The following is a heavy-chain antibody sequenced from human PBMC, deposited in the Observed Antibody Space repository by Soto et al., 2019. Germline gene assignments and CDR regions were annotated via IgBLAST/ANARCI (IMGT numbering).Heavy chain of an antibody. CDR2: ISAYNDNT. V-gene: IGHV1-18*04. D-gene: IGHD3-3*01. CDR3: ARDRYDFWSGYSVDF. CDR1: GYTFTTYG. Sequence: ASVKFSCKASGYTFTTYGISWVRQAPGQGLECMGWISAYNDNTNYAQKLQGRVTMTTXTVXSXXXMXLXXLRSDDTAVYYCARDRYDFWSGYSVDFWGQGTLVTVSS. J-gene: IGHJ4*02.